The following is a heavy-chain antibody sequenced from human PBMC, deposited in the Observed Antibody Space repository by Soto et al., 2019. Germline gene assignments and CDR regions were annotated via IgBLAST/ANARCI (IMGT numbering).Heavy chain of an antibody. J-gene: IGHJ4*02. Sequence: SVKVSCKASGGTFSSYAISWVRQAPGQGLEWMGGIIPIFGTANYAQKFQGRVTITADKSTSTAYMELSSLRSEDTAVYYCARAQEGYDFWSGYYRWFDYWGQGTLVTVSS. CDR3: ARAQEGYDFWSGYYRWFDY. V-gene: IGHV1-69*06. D-gene: IGHD3-3*01. CDR1: GGTFSSYA. CDR2: IIPIFGTA.